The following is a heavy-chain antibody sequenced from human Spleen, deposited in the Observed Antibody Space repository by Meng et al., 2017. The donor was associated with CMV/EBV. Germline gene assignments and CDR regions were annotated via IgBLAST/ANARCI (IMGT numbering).Heavy chain of an antibody. V-gene: IGHV1-69*05. CDR3: ARSLGSLGSTRTSWELLSYYYYYGMDV. CDR2: IIPIFGTA. J-gene: IGHJ6*02. D-gene: IGHD1-26*01. Sequence: SVKVSCKASGYTFPSYDMSWLRQAPGQGLEWMGGIIPIFGTANYAQKFQGRVTITTDESTSTAYMELSSLRSEDTAVYYCARSLGSLGSTRTSWELLSYYYYYGMDVWGQGTTVTVSS. CDR1: GYTFPSYD.